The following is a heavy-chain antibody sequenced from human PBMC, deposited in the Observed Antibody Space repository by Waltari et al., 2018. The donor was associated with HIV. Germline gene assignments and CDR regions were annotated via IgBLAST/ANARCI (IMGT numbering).Heavy chain of an antibody. D-gene: IGHD2-21*02. CDR3: AKDYFVVVTAAGPFDP. Sequence: QLRLVTSGGGVVQPGRSWGLTFAASGFVFSTCVFNWFRQAPGKGLEWVAFISYDGSNKYYADSVKGLFTISRDNSKNTLYLQMNSLRAEDTAVYYCAKDYFVVVTAAGPFDPWGQGTLVTVSS. CDR1: GFVFSTCV. J-gene: IGHJ5*02. V-gene: IGHV3-30*18. CDR2: ISYDGSNK.